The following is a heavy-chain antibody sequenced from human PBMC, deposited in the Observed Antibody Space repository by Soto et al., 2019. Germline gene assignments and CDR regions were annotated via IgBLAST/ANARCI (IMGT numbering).Heavy chain of an antibody. CDR1: GFTFSDHY. J-gene: IGHJ4*02. Sequence: EVQLVESGGGLVQPGGSLRLSCAASGFTFSDHYMDWFRQAPGKGLEGVGRSKNKADSYTTEYAASVKGRFTISRDGSKNSLVLQMNSLKTEDTAVYYCTVWGSGNDFGAAWGQGILVTVSS. D-gene: IGHD3-10*01. V-gene: IGHV3-72*01. CDR3: TVWGSGNDFGAA. CDR2: SKNKADSYTT.